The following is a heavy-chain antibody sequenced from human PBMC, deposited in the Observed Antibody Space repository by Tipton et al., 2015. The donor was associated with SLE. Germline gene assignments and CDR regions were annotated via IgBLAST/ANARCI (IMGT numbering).Heavy chain of an antibody. V-gene: IGHV4-59*06. J-gene: IGHJ5*02. CDR3: PIYYHDSTGLHWFDP. CDR1: GGSITNKY. Sequence: LRLSCSVSGGSITNKYWSWIRQPPGKGLEWIGYTYYSGSPYYNPSLKSRVTISLDMSKNQFSLRLSSVTAADTAVYYCPIYYHDSTGLHWFDPWGQGTLVTVSS. CDR2: TYYSGSP. D-gene: IGHD3-22*01.